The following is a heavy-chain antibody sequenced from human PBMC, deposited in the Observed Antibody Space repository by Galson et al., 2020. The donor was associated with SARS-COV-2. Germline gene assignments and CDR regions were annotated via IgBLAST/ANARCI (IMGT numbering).Heavy chain of an antibody. D-gene: IGHD3-10*01. Sequence: ASVKVSCKASGYTFTSYGISWVRQAPGQGLEWMGWISAYNGNTNYAQKLQGRVTMTTDTSTSTAYMELRSLRSDDTAVYYCARLSYYGSGSYGSQPNWFDPWGQGTLVTVSS. J-gene: IGHJ5*02. CDR2: ISAYNGNT. CDR3: ARLSYYGSGSYGSQPNWFDP. V-gene: IGHV1-18*04. CDR1: GYTFTSYG.